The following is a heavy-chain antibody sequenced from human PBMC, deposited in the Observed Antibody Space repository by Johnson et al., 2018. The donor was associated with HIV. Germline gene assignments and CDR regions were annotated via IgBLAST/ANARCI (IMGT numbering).Heavy chain of an antibody. Sequence: VQLVESGGGVVQPGSSLRLSCAASGFTFSSYGMHWVRQAPGKGLEWVSGFNWTGGDTGYADSVQGRFTISRDNAKNSLYLKMNSLRAEDTALYYCARDRALGWELLGAFDIWGQGTMVTVSS. D-gene: IGHD1-26*01. CDR3: ARDRALGWELLGAFDI. V-gene: IGHV3-20*04. J-gene: IGHJ3*02. CDR2: FNWTGGDT. CDR1: GFTFSSYG.